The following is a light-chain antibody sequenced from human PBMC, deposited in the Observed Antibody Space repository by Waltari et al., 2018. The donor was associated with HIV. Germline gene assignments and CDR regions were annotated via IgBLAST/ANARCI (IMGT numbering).Light chain of an antibody. Sequence: IVMTQSPLPLSLSPGERATPSCRASENIDTNLAWYQQTLGQAPRLLMYGASTRATGIPARFSGSGSGRDFTLTISSLQSEDFVVYYCHQYNEWPRTFGQGTKVEV. CDR3: HQYNEWPRT. CDR2: GAS. J-gene: IGKJ1*01. V-gene: IGKV3-15*01. CDR1: ENIDTN.